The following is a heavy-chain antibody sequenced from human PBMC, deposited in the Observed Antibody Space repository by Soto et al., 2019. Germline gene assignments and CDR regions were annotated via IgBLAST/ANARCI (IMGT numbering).Heavy chain of an antibody. J-gene: IGHJ4*02. CDR1: GYTFTNYA. CDR3: ATDPPRFLEWPLFDY. V-gene: IGHV1-3*01. D-gene: IGHD3-3*01. Sequence: ASVKVSCKASGYTFTNYAIHWVRQAPGQRLEWMGWINAGNGNTKYSQNFQGRVTITRDTSASTAYMELSSLRSEDTAVYYCATDPPRFLEWPLFDYWGQGTLVTVSS. CDR2: INAGNGNT.